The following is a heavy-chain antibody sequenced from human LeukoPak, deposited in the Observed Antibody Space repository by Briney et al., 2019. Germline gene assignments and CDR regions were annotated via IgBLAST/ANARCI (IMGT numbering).Heavy chain of an antibody. J-gene: IGHJ4*02. CDR2: INIYTGNP. CDR3: ARDAATINFDY. D-gene: IGHD5-24*01. Sequence: ASAKVSCKASGYTFTGYSINWVRQAPGQGLEWMGWINIYTGNPTYAQGFTGRFVFSLDTSVSTAYLQISSLKAEDTAVYYCARDAATINFDYWGQGTLVTVSS. V-gene: IGHV7-4-1*02. CDR1: GYTFTGYS.